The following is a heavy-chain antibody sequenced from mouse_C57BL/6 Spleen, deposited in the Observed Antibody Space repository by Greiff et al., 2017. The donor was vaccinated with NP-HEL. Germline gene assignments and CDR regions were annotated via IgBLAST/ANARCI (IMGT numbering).Heavy chain of an antibody. CDR1: GFSFNTYA. Sequence: VQLKESGGGLVQPKGSLKLSCAASGFSFNTYAMNWVRQAPGKGLEWVARIRSKSNNYATYYADSVKDRFTISRDDSESMLYLQMNNLKTEDTAMYYCVRHSTGNFDYWGQGTTLTVSS. J-gene: IGHJ2*01. CDR2: IRSKSNNYAT. V-gene: IGHV10-1*01. D-gene: IGHD4-1*02. CDR3: VRHSTGNFDY.